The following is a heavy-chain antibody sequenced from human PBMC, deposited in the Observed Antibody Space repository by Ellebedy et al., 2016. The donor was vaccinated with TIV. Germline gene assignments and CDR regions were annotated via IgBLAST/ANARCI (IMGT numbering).Heavy chain of an antibody. CDR2: INHSGST. CDR1: GGSFSGYY. J-gene: IGHJ6*02. Sequence: SETLSLXXAVYGGSFSGYYWSWIRQPPGKGLEWIGEINHSGSTNYNPSLKSRVTISVDTSKNQFSLKLSSVTAADTAVYYCARHYYYYYGMDVWGQGTTVTVSS. V-gene: IGHV4-34*01. CDR3: ARHYYYYYGMDV.